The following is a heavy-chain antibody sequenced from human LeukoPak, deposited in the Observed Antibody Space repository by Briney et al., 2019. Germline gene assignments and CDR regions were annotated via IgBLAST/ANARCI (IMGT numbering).Heavy chain of an antibody. V-gene: IGHV4-59*01. J-gene: IGHJ4*02. D-gene: IGHD3-22*01. CDR2: IYYSGST. CDR3: ARGHGYYDSSGYYYVTPFDY. CDR1: GGSISSYY. Sequence: SETLSLTCTVSGGSISSYYWSWIRQPPGKGLEWIGYIYYSGSTNYNPSLKSRVTISVDTSKNQFSLKLSSVTAADTAVFYCARGHGYYDSSGYYYVTPFDYWGQGTLVTVSS.